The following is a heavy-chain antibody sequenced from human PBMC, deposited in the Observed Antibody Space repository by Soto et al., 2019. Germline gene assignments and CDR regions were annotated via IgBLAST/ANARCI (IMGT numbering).Heavy chain of an antibody. J-gene: IGHJ5*02. V-gene: IGHV4-34*01. CDR2: INHSGST. CDR3: ARGRGDFWSGYYSGNNWFDP. Sequence: PSDTQYRTSALHGGFFRVYDWIWIRPPPGKGLDWIGEINHSGSTNYNPSLKSRVTISVDTSKNQFSLKLSSVTAADTAVYYCARGRGDFWSGYYSGNNWFDPWGQGTLVNVSS. D-gene: IGHD3-3*01. CDR1: GGFFRVYD.